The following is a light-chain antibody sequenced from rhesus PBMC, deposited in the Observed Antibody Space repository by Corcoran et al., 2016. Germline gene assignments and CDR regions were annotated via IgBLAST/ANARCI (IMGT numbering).Light chain of an antibody. CDR3: QPYRDWPFT. J-gene: IGKJ3*01. CDR1: QSINSK. Sequence: EIVLTQSPAPLSLSPGERATLSCRASQSINSKLAWYKQRPGQPPRLLIFDAPPRTTDIPDMFSGSGSGTDFTLTLSSLEPEDVGVYFCQPYRDWPFTFGPGTKLDVK. V-gene: IGKV3-35*01. CDR2: DAP.